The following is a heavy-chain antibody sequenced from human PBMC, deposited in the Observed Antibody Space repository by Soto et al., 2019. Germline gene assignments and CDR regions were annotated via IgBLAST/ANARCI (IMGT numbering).Heavy chain of an antibody. D-gene: IGHD2-2*01. CDR2: IYYSGST. Sequence: SETLSLTCTVSGGSISSSSYYWGWIRQPPGKGLEWIGSIYYSGSTNYNPSLKSRVTISVDTSKNQFSLKLSSVTAADTAVYYCARDRIGGYCSSTSCQPYGMDVWGQGTTVTVSS. CDR3: ARDRIGGYCSSTSCQPYGMDV. V-gene: IGHV4-39*07. CDR1: GGSISSSSYY. J-gene: IGHJ6*02.